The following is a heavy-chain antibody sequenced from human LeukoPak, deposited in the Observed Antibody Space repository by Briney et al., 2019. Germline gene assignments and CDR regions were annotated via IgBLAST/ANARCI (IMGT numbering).Heavy chain of an antibody. CDR2: IYSGGST. CDR1: GFTVSSNY. Sequence: PGGSLRLSCAASGFTVSSNYMSWVRQAPGKGLEWVSVIYSGGSTYYADSVKGRFTISRDNSKNTLYLQMNSLRSDDTAVYYCARDGTPWGGYSYGMFDYWGQGTLVTVSS. CDR3: ARDGTPWGGYSYGMFDY. D-gene: IGHD5-18*01. V-gene: IGHV3-53*05. J-gene: IGHJ4*02.